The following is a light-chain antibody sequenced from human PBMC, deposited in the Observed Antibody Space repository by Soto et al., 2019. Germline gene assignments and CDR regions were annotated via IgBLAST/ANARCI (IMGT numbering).Light chain of an antibody. J-gene: IGLJ3*02. V-gene: IGLV2-14*01. Sequence: QSALTQPASVSGSPGQSITISCTGTNSDVGAYDYVSWYQEHPGKAPKLIIYEVNDRPSGVSTRFSASKSDNTASLTISGLQPDDDADYFCCSYTTNNTWVFGGGTKVTVL. CDR1: NSDVGAYDY. CDR2: EVN. CDR3: CSYTTNNTWV.